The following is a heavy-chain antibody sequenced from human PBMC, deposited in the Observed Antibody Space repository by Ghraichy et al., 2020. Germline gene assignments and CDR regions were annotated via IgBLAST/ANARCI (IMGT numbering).Heavy chain of an antibody. V-gene: IGHV3-23*01. J-gene: IGHJ5*02. CDR1: GFTFGNYG. D-gene: IGHD1-26*01. CDR2: ISGSGHQT. Sequence: GGSLRLSCAASGFTFGNYGMSWVRQAPEKGLEWVASISGSGHQTYHADSVKGRFTVSRDNVKKTLNLEMKSLTADGSAMYFCARDPIYFNVGGCYPQINGFDPWGHGTRVIVSS. CDR3: ARDPIYFNVGGCYPQINGFDP.